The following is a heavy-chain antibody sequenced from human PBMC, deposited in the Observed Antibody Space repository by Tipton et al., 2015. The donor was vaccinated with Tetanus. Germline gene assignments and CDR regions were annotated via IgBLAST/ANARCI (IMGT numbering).Heavy chain of an antibody. CDR1: GDSVRSGDYQ. Sequence: TLSLTCTVSGDSVRSGDYQWNWIRQSPGKGLEWLAYISNSGRTNSNYDLKSRITISQDTSKNQFSLSLTSVTAADTAVYYCARANYEIPKKGPFDAWGQGALVIVSS. D-gene: IGHD3-9*01. J-gene: IGHJ4*02. CDR2: ISNSGRT. CDR3: ARANYEIPKKGPFDA. V-gene: IGHV4-61*08.